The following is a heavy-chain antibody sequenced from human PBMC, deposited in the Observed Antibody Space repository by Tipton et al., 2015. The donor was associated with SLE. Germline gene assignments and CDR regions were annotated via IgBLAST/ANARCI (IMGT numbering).Heavy chain of an antibody. Sequence: SLRLSCVASGFTFSSHAMNWVRQAPGKGLEWVSLISGSGGSTYYADSLKGRFTISRDNSKNTLYLQMNSLRDEDTAVYYCAKGADYYDSSGDAFDIWGQGTMVTISS. J-gene: IGHJ3*02. V-gene: IGHV3-23*01. CDR3: AKGADYYDSSGDAFDI. D-gene: IGHD3-22*01. CDR2: ISGSGGST. CDR1: GFTFSSHA.